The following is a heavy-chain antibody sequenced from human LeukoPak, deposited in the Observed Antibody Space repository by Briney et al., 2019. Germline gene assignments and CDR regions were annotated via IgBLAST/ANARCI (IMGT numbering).Heavy chain of an antibody. D-gene: IGHD4-17*01. V-gene: IGHV3-48*02. CDR2: ISSSGNIK. CDR3: ARDLTSVPTR. CDR1: GFTFSSDS. Sequence: PGGSLRLSCAGSGFTFSSDSMNWVRQAPGKGLEWVSYISSSGNIKHYVDSVKGRFTISRDNDKNSVYLQMNSLRNEDTAVYYCARDLTSVPTRWGQGTLVTVSS. J-gene: IGHJ4*02.